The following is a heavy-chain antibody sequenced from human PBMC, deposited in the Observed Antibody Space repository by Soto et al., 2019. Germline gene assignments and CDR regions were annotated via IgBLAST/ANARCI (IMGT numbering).Heavy chain of an antibody. CDR1: GGSISSSSYY. Sequence: SETLSLTCTVSGGSISSSSYYWGWIRQPPGKGLEWIGSIYYSGSTYYNPCLKSRVTISVDTSKNQFSLKLSSVTAADTAVYYCARHRGYYDILTGYYTELNFDYWGQGTLVTVSS. V-gene: IGHV4-39*01. J-gene: IGHJ4*02. D-gene: IGHD3-9*01. CDR2: IYYSGST. CDR3: ARHRGYYDILTGYYTELNFDY.